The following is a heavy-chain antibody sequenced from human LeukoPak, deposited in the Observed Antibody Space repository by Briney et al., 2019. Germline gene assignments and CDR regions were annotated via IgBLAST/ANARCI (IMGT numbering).Heavy chain of an antibody. V-gene: IGHV1-58*02. D-gene: IGHD1-14*01. CDR2: TVVGRGET. CDR1: GFTFRTSA. Sequence: SVKVSCKTSGFTFRTSAIQWVRQARGQRLEWIGWTVVGRGETKYAQDLQGRVTITTDMSTSTAYSELSGLRSEDTAVYYCAAERYDGPCCWFDPWGQGTLVTVSS. J-gene: IGHJ5*02. CDR3: AAERYDGPCCWFDP.